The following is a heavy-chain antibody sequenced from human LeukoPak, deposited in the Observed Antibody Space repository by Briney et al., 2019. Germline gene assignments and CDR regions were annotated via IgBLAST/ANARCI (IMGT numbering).Heavy chain of an antibody. CDR3: AKGYYDILTGYYCDY. CDR1: GFTFSSYG. CDR2: ISYDGSNK. V-gene: IGHV3-30*18. J-gene: IGHJ4*02. D-gene: IGHD3-9*01. Sequence: GGSLILSCAASGFTFSSYGMHWVRQAPGKGLEWVAVISYDGSNKHYADSVKGRFTISRDNSKNTLYLQMNSLRAEDTAVYYCAKGYYDILTGYYCDYWGQGTLVTVSS.